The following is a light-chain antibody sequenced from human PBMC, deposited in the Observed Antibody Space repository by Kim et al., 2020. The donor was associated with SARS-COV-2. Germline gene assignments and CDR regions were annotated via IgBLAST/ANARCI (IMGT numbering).Light chain of an antibody. J-gene: IGKJ1*01. CDR1: QSVWRNY. V-gene: IGKV3-20*01. CDR2: GAS. Sequence: VVLTQSPGTPSLSPGEGATLSCRASQSVWRNYIAWYQQKHGQAPRLLIYGASTRATGIPDRFSASGSGTDFTLPVSRLEPEDFAMYYCHHYSGSPWTFGQGTKVDIK. CDR3: HHYSGSPWT.